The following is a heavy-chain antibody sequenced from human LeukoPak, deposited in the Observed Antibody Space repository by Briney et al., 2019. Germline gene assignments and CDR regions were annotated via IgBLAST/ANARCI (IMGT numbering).Heavy chain of an antibody. J-gene: IGHJ5*02. D-gene: IGHD3/OR15-3a*01. V-gene: IGHV3-30-3*01. Sequence: PGRSLRLSCAASGFTFSSYAMHLVRQAPGKGLEWVAVISYDGSNKYYADSVKGRFTISRDNSKNTLYLQMNSLRAEDTAVYYCARGRLLVDSNSRFDPWGQGTLVTVSS. CDR3: ARGRLLVDSNSRFDP. CDR1: GFTFSSYA. CDR2: ISYDGSNK.